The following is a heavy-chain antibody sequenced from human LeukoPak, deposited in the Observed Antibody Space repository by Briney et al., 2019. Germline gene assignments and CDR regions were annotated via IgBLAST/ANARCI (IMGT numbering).Heavy chain of an antibody. J-gene: IGHJ4*02. CDR1: VFTFSSYA. CDR2: ISGSGGST. V-gene: IGHV3-23*01. D-gene: IGHD3-3*01. CDR3: ASRGSYYDFWSGYPDY. Sequence: PGGSLRLSCAASVFTFSSYAMSWVRQAPGKGREWVSAISGSGGSTYYADSVKGRYTISRDNSKNTLYLQMNSLRAEDTAVYYCASRGSYYDFWSGYPDYWGQGTLVTVSS.